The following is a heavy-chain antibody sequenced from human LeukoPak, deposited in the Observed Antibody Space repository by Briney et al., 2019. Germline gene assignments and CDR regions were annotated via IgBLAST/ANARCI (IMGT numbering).Heavy chain of an antibody. J-gene: IGHJ4*02. CDR1: GGTFSSYA. D-gene: IGHD4-17*01. V-gene: IGHV1-69*13. CDR3: ARELTDYGDYGGFDY. CDR2: IIPIFGTA. Sequence: SVKVSCKASGGTFSSYAISWVRQAPGQGLEWMGGIIPIFGTANYAQKFQGRVTITADESTSTAYMELSSLRSEDTAVYYCARELTDYGDYGGFDYWGQGTLVTVSS.